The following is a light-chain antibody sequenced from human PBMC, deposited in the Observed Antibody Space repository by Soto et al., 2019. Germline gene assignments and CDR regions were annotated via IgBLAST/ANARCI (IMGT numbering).Light chain of an antibody. J-gene: IGKJ1*01. CDR3: QQYGSSPET. CDR2: GAS. Sequence: EVVSTQWPGTLSLYPGERATLSCRASQSVSSSYLAWYQQKPGQAPRLLIYGASSRATGIPDRFSGSGSGTDFTLTISRLEPEDCAVYYCQQYGSSPETFGQGTKVDIK. CDR1: QSVSSSY. V-gene: IGKV3-20*01.